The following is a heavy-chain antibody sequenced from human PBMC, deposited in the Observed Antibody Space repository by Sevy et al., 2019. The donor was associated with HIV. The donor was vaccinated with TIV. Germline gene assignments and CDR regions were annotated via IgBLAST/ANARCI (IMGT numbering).Heavy chain of an antibody. J-gene: IGHJ4*02. Sequence: GGSLRLSCAASGFSVSTHAMHWIRQAPGKGLEWVAVISYDGSSKYYADSVKGRLTISRDNSKNTLYLQMSSLRPDDTAVYYCTRDAGYSTGWYPSDYWGQRTLVTVSS. CDR1: GFSVSTHA. V-gene: IGHV3-30-3*01. CDR2: ISYDGSSK. D-gene: IGHD6-19*01. CDR3: TRDAGYSTGWYPSDY.